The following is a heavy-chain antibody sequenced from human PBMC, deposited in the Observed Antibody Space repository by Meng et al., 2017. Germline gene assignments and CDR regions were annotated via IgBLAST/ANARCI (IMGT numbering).Heavy chain of an antibody. CDR2: IIPIFGTA. D-gene: IGHD4-11*01. CDR3: ARDDYSNYLPFDY. V-gene: IGHV1-69*01. J-gene: IGHJ4*02. CDR1: GGTFSSYA. Sequence: QVQLGQSWAEVKKPGSSGKVACKASGGTFSSYAISWVRQAPGQGLEWMGGIIPIFGTANYAQKFQGRVTITADESTSTAYMELSSLRSEDTAVYYCARDDYSNYLPFDYWGQGTLVTVSS.